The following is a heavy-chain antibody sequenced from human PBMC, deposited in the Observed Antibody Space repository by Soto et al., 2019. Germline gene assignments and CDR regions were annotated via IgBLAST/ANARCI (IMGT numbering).Heavy chain of an antibody. J-gene: IGHJ4*02. Sequence: SETLSLTCAVSGVSISSSSYYWGWIRQPPGKGLEWIGTIYYGGSSYSNPSLKSRVTISLDTSKNQFSLTLTSVTAADTAVYYCARHGSYSGQGTIGTVSS. CDR2: IYYGGSS. CDR1: GVSISSSSYY. V-gene: IGHV4-39*01. CDR3: ARHGSY.